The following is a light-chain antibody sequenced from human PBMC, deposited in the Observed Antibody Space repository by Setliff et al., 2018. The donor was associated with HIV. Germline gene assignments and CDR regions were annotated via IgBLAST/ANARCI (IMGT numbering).Light chain of an antibody. CDR1: SPNIGSNY. CDR2: RNN. J-gene: IGLJ1*01. CDR3: AAWDDSLSGRYV. Sequence: QSALTQPPSASGTPGQRVTISCSGSSPNIGSNYVYWYQQLPGTAPKLLIYRNNQRPSGVPDRFSGSKSGTSASLAISGLRSEDEADYYCAAWDDSLSGRYVFGTGTKV. V-gene: IGLV1-47*01.